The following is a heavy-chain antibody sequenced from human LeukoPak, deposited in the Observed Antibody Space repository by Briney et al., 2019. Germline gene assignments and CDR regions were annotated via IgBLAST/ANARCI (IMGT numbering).Heavy chain of an antibody. D-gene: IGHD3-10*01. V-gene: IGHV3-74*01. CDR2: INSDGSST. Sequence: QAGGSLRLSCAASGFTFSSYWMHWVRHAPGKGLVWVSHINSDGSSTSYADSVRGRFTISRDNAKNTLYLQMNSLRAEDTAVYYCARDWVGYYGSGSSDYWGQGTLVTVSS. J-gene: IGHJ4*02. CDR3: ARDWVGYYGSGSSDY. CDR1: GFTFSSYW.